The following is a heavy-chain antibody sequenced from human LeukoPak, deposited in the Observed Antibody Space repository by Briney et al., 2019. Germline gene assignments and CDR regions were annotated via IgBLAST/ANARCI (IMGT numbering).Heavy chain of an antibody. CDR1: GGSISSYY. CDR2: IYYSGST. Sequence: PSETLSLTCTVSGGSISSYYWSWTRQPPGKGLEWIGYIYYSGSTNYNPSLKSRVTISVDTSKNQFSLKLSSVTAADTAVYYCARGLYCSDGSCYSFDYWGQGTLVTVSS. J-gene: IGHJ4*02. CDR3: ARGLYCSDGSCYSFDY. D-gene: IGHD2-15*01. V-gene: IGHV4-59*01.